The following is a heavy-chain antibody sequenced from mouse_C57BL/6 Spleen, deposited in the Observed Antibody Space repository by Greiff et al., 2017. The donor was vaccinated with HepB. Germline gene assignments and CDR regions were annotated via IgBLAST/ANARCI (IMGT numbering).Heavy chain of an antibody. D-gene: IGHD2-3*01. J-gene: IGHJ2*01. CDR1: GYAFSSSW. CDR3: AREGNDYFDY. V-gene: IGHV1-82*01. Sequence: QVQLKESGPELVKPGASVKISCKASGYAFSSSWMNWVKQRPGKGLEWIGRIYPGDGDTNYNGKFKGKATLTADNSSSTAYMQLSSLTSEDSAVYFCAREGNDYFDYWGQGTTLTVSS. CDR2: IYPGDGDT.